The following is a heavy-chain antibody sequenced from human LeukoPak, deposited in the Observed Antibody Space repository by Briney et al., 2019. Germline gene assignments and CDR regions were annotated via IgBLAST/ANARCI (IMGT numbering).Heavy chain of an antibody. Sequence: TSETLSLTCAVYGGSFSGYYWSWIRQPPGKGLEWIGEINHSGSTNYNPSLKSRVTISVDTSKNQFSLKLSSVTAADTAVCYCARGYSLGGGVLSNYYYYYGMDVWGKGTTVTVSS. J-gene: IGHJ6*04. CDR1: GGSFSGYY. V-gene: IGHV4-34*01. CDR2: INHSGST. D-gene: IGHD3-16*01. CDR3: ARGYSLGGGVLSNYYYYYGMDV.